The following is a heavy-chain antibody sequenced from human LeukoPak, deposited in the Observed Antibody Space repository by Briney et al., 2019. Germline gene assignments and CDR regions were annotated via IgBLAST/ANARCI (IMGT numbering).Heavy chain of an antibody. V-gene: IGHV1-2*02. Sequence: ASVKVSCKASGYTFTGYYMHWVRQAPGQGLEWMGWINPNSGGTNYAQKFQGRVTMTRDTSISTAYMELSRLRSDDTAVYYCARGGSTEEYYYYYYYMDVWGKGTTVTVSS. CDR3: ARGGSTEEYYYYYYYMDV. J-gene: IGHJ6*03. CDR1: GYTFTGYY. CDR2: INPNSGGT. D-gene: IGHD5/OR15-5a*01.